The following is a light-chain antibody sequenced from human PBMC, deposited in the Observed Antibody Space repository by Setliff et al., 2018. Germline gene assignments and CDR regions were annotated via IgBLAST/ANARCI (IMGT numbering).Light chain of an antibody. CDR2: DVS. J-gene: IGLJ1*01. V-gene: IGLV2-14*01. CDR1: SSDVGGYNY. Sequence: QSVLTQPASVSGSPGQSITISCTGTSSDVGGYNYVSWYQQHPDKAPKLMISDVSKRPSGVSNRFSGSKSGNTASLTISGLQAEDEADYYCSSYTSSSTYVFGTGTKATVL. CDR3: SSYTSSSTYV.